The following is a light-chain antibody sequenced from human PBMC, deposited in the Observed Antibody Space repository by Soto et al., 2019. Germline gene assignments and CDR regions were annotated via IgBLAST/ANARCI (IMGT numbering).Light chain of an antibody. J-gene: IGKJ2*01. Sequence: DIQMTQSPSTLSASVGDRVTITCRASQSISSWLAWYQQKPGQAPKLLIYKASDLQSGTSSRFSGSGSGTEFTLTISSLQPDDYATYYCQQYKVYPYIFGQGTKLE. CDR2: KAS. CDR3: QQYKVYPYI. V-gene: IGKV1-5*03. CDR1: QSISSW.